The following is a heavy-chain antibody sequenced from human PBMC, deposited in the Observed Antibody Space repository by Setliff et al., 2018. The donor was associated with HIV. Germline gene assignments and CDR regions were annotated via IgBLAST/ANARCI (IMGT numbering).Heavy chain of an antibody. D-gene: IGHD5-12*01. CDR2: IIPIAKSP. J-gene: IGHJ4*02. Sequence: SVKVSCKASGDTFNNCAVTWVRQAPGQGPEWMGGIIPIAKSPNYAQKFQDRVTITADESTRTAYMELSNLRSEDTALYYCARGPLYGYDRGYFDYWGQGTLVTAPQ. CDR1: GDTFNNCA. CDR3: ARGPLYGYDRGYFDY. V-gene: IGHV1-69*13.